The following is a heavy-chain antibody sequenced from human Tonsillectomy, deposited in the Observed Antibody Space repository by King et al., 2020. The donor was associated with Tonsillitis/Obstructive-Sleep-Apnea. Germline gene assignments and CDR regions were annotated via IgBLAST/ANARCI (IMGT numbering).Heavy chain of an antibody. CDR2: ISGSGGST. Sequence: VQLVESGGGLVQPGGSLRLSCAASGFTFSSYAMSWVRQAPGKGLEWVSAISGSGGSTYYADSVKGRFTISRDNSKNTLYLQMNSLRAEDTAVYYCAKDTLLEVLWFGELFWGETDYWGQGTLVTVSS. CDR3: AKDTLLEVLWFGELFWGETDY. V-gene: IGHV3-23*04. J-gene: IGHJ4*02. D-gene: IGHD3-10*01. CDR1: GFTFSSYA.